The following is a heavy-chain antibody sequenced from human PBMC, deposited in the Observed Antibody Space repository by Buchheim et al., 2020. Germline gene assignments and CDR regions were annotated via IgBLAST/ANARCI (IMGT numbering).Heavy chain of an antibody. CDR1: GFTFSSYE. CDR2: ISSSGSTI. Sequence: EVQLVESGGGLVQPGGSLRLSCAASGFTFSSYEMNWVRQAPGKGLEWVSYISSSGSTIYYADSLKGRFTISRDNSKNTLYLQMNSLRAEDTAVYYCAREVEIWSAVDYWGQGTL. J-gene: IGHJ4*02. V-gene: IGHV3-48*03. CDR3: AREVEIWSAVDY. D-gene: IGHD3-3*01.